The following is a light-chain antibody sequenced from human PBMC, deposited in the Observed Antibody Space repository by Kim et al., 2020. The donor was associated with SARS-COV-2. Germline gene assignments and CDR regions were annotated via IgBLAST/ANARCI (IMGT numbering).Light chain of an antibody. J-gene: IGLJ2*01. CDR2: DVS. Sequence: GQSITISCNEISSDVDGFNYVSWYQQYPGKAPKVMIYDVSNRPSGVSNRFSGSKSGNTASLTISGLQVEDEGDYYCSSYTSSTTLVFGGGTQLTVL. CDR1: SSDVDGFNY. V-gene: IGLV2-14*03. CDR3: SSYTSSTTLV.